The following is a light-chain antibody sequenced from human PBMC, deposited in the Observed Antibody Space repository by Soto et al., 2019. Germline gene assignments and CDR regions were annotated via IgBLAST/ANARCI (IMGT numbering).Light chain of an antibody. Sequence: EIVMTQSPATLSVSPGERATLSFRASQSVSSNLAWYQQKPGQAPRLLIYGASTRATGIPARFSGSGSGTDFTLTISSLQSEDFAVDYCQQYSNWPPITFGQGTRLEIK. V-gene: IGKV3-15*01. CDR3: QQYSNWPPIT. CDR1: QSVSSN. J-gene: IGKJ5*01. CDR2: GAS.